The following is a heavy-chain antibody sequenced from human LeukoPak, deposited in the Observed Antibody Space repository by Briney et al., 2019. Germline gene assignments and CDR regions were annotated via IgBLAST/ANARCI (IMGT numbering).Heavy chain of an antibody. J-gene: IGHJ4*02. V-gene: IGHV3-23*01. CDR1: GFTFSSYA. Sequence: GGSLRLSCAASGFTFSSYAMSWVRQAPGKGLEWVSAFSGSGGTTYYADSVRGRFTISRDNSKNTLYLQMNSLRADDTAVYFCAKDSSSSWFGGDSKWGQGTLVTVSS. D-gene: IGHD6-13*01. CDR3: AKDSSSSWFGGDSK. CDR2: FSGSGGTT.